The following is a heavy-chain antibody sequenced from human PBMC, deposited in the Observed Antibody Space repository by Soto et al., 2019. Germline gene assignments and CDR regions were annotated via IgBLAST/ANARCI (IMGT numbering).Heavy chain of an antibody. D-gene: IGHD2-2*01. CDR1: GFTFNNYG. Sequence: GGSLRLSCVVSGFTFNNYGINWVRQAPGKGLEWVSTVSKSDYTYYSDSVKGRFTISRDNAKNSVSLQMNTLRAEDTAVYYCAREDSIIIPDVSDFWGQGTLVTVSS. V-gene: IGHV3-21*01. J-gene: IGHJ4*02. CDR2: VSKSDYT. CDR3: AREDSIIIPDVSDF.